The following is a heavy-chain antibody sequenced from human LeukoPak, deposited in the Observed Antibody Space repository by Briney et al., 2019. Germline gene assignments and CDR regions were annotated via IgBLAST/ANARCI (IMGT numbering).Heavy chain of an antibody. CDR1: GGTFISYA. D-gene: IGHD3-22*01. J-gene: IGHJ4*02. CDR2: IIPILGIA. CDR3: PRDPRRPVDYYDRSGYLDY. Sequence: AAVKVSFKPSGGTFISYAISWVRQAPGQGLEWMVRIIPILGIANYAQTFQGRVTITADKSTSTAYMELSSLRSADTAVYYCPRDPRRPVDYYDRSGYLDYWGQGTLVTVSS. V-gene: IGHV1-69*04.